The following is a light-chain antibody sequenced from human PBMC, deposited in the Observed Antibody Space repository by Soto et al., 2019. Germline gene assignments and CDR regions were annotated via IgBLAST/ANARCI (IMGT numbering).Light chain of an antibody. Sequence: QSALTQPASVSGSPGQSITISCTGTSSDVGGYNYVSWYQQHPGKAPKLLICDVTNRPSGVSNRFSGSKSGNTASLTISGLQTEDEADYYCSSFASSITLVFGGGTKLTVL. J-gene: IGLJ2*01. CDR1: SSDVGGYNY. CDR2: DVT. V-gene: IGLV2-14*03. CDR3: SSFASSITLV.